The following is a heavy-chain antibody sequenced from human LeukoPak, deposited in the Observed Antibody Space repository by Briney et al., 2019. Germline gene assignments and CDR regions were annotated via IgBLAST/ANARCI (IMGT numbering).Heavy chain of an antibody. Sequence: SETLSLTCTVSGGSISSYYWSWIRQTPGKGLEWIGYIYYSGNTNCNPALRSRVTMSVDRSKNQFPLKLSSVTAADTAVYYCARDKGEYYDSSGYLDYWGQGTLVTVSS. CDR2: IYYSGNT. CDR3: ARDKGEYYDSSGYLDY. J-gene: IGHJ4*02. CDR1: GGSISSYY. D-gene: IGHD3-22*01. V-gene: IGHV4-59*01.